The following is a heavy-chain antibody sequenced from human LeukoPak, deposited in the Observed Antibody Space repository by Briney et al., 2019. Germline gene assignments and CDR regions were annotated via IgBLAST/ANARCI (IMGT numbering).Heavy chain of an antibody. J-gene: IGHJ4*02. Sequence: ASVKVSCKASGYTFTSYDINWVRQATGQGLEWMGWMNPNSGNTGYAQKFQGRVTMTRNTSISTAYMELSSLRSEDTAVYYCARADVAGTLVPIDYWGQGTLVTVSS. D-gene: IGHD6-19*01. CDR2: MNPNSGNT. CDR3: ARADVAGTLVPIDY. CDR1: GYTFTSYD. V-gene: IGHV1-8*01.